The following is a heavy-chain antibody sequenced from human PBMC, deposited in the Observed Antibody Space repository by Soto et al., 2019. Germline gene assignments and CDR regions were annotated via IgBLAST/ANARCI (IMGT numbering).Heavy chain of an antibody. Sequence: EVQLLESGGGLVQPGGSLRLSCAASGFTFSSYAMSCVRQAPGKGLEWVSAISGSGGRTYYADSVKGRFTISRDNSKNTLYLQMNSLRAEDTAVYYCAALSVVVMYPHYCGQGTLVTVST. D-gene: IGHD3-22*01. CDR2: ISGSGGRT. CDR1: GFTFSSYA. V-gene: IGHV3-23*01. CDR3: AALSVVVMYPHY. J-gene: IGHJ4*02.